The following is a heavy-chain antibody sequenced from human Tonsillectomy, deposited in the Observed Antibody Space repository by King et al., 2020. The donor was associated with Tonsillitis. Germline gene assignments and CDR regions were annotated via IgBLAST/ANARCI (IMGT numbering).Heavy chain of an antibody. CDR3: ARTLCLTCCGGGCYPPTLFDY. CDR2: IYHSGST. Sequence: VQLQESGPGLVKPSETLSLTCTVSGGSVSSYYWSWIRQSPGMGLEWIGCIYHSGSTIYNPSLKNRVTMSVDTSKNQFSLRLSFVSAADTAVYFCARTLCLTCCGGGCYPPTLFDYWGQGALVTVSS. D-gene: IGHD2-21*02. J-gene: IGHJ4*02. CDR1: GGSVSSYY. V-gene: IGHV4-59*02.